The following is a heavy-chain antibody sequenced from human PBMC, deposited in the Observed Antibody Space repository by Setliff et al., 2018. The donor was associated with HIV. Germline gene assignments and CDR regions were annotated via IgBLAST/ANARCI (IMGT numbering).Heavy chain of an antibody. D-gene: IGHD4-17*01. V-gene: IGHV4-59*08. J-gene: IGHJ3*02. CDR3: ARALTTVIEDAFNI. Sequence: SETLSLTCSVSGASISSYYWSWIRQPPGKGLEWIGNIFDSENNNYNTSLKSRVNISVYTSKNQFTLNLRSVTAADTAVYYCARALTTVIEDAFNIWGQGTMVTVSS. CDR1: GASISSYY. CDR2: IFDSENN.